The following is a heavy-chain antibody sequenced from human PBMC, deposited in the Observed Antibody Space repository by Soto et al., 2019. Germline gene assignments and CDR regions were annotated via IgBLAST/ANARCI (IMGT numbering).Heavy chain of an antibody. J-gene: IGHJ4*02. CDR1: GFTFSSYW. Sequence: EVQLVESGGGLVQPGGSLRLSCAASGFTFSSYWMHLVRQAPGKGLVWASRINSDGSITSYADSVKGRFTISRDNAKNTLYLQMNSLRAEDTAVYYCARGGPPLYCCQGTLVTVSS. V-gene: IGHV3-74*01. CDR2: INSDGSIT. CDR3: ARGGPPLY.